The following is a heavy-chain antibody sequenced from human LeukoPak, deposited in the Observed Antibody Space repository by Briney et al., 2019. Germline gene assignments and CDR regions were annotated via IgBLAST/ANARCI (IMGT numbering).Heavy chain of an antibody. V-gene: IGHV1-58*01. CDR2: IVVGSGNT. D-gene: IGHD1-26*01. CDR1: GFTFTSSA. Sequence: SVKVSCKASGFTFTSSAVQWVRQARGQRLEWIGWIVVGSGNTNYAQKFQERVTITRDMSTSTAYMELSSLRAEDTAIYYCVRNGIVGPTNAFDIWGHGTVVTVSS. CDR3: VRNGIVGPTNAFDI. J-gene: IGHJ3*02.